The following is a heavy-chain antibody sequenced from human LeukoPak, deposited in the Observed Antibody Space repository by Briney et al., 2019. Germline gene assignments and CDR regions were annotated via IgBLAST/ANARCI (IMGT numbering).Heavy chain of an antibody. V-gene: IGHV3-48*01. CDR2: ISSSSSTI. CDR3: ARGGDIVATIRFGY. Sequence: GGSLRLSCAASGFTFSSYSMNWVRQAPGKGLEWVSYISSSSSTIYYADSVKGRFTISRDNAKNSLYLQMNSLRAEDTAVYYCARGGDIVATIRFGYWGQGTLVTVSS. CDR1: GFTFSSYS. J-gene: IGHJ4*02. D-gene: IGHD5-12*01.